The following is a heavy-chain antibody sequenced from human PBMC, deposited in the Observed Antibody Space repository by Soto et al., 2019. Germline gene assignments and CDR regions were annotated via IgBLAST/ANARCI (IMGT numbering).Heavy chain of an antibody. Sequence: SVKVSCKASGGTFSSYAISWARQAPGQGLEWMGGIIPIFGTANYAQKFQGRVTINADESTSTAYMELSSVRSEGPAVYYCARANSYGLGYYYYGMDVWGQGTTVTVSS. D-gene: IGHD5-18*01. CDR3: ARANSYGLGYYYYGMDV. CDR2: IIPIFGTA. CDR1: GGTFSSYA. J-gene: IGHJ6*02. V-gene: IGHV1-69*13.